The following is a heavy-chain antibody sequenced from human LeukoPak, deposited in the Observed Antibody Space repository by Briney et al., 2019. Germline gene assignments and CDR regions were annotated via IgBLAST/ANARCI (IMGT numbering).Heavy chain of an antibody. V-gene: IGHV1-18*01. CDR3: ARDSGYCSSTSCHHNWFDP. J-gene: IGHJ5*02. Sequence: ASVKVSCKASGYTFTSYGISWVRQAPGQGLEWMGWISAYNGNTNYAQKLQGRVTMTTDTSTSTAYMELRSLRSDDTAVYYCARDSGYCSSTSCHHNWFDPWGQGTLVTVSS. D-gene: IGHD2-2*01. CDR2: ISAYNGNT. CDR1: GYTFTSYG.